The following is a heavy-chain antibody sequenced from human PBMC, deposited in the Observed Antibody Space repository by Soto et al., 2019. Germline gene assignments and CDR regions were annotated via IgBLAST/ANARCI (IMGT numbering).Heavy chain of an antibody. Sequence: QVTLKESGPVLVKPTEPLTLTCTVSGFSLSNARMGVSWIRQPPGKALEWLAHIFSNDEKSYSTSLKSRLTISKDTSKSQVVLTMTNMDPVDTATYYCARMRQWQSSSFDSWGQGTLVTVSS. CDR2: IFSNDEK. D-gene: IGHD6-19*01. J-gene: IGHJ4*02. CDR1: GFSLSNARMG. CDR3: ARMRQWQSSSFDS. V-gene: IGHV2-26*01.